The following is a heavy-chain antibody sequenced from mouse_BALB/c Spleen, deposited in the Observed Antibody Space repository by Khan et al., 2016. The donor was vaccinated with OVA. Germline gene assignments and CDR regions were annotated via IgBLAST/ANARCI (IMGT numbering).Heavy chain of an antibody. V-gene: IGHV14-1*02. CDR3: PRSILLSFDY. Sequence: VQLQQSGTDLVRPGALVRLSCTASGFNIKDYYIHWVKQRPDKGLEWIGWIDPENGNAIYDAKLQGKASIKADTSSTKAYLQINNLTSEDTAVYYCPRSILLSFDYWGPGTTLTVSS. J-gene: IGHJ2*01. D-gene: IGHD2-3*01. CDR1: GFNIKDYY. CDR2: IDPENGNA.